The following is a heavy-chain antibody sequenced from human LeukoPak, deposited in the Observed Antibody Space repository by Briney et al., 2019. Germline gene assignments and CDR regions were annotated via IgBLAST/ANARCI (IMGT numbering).Heavy chain of an antibody. Sequence: PSETLSLTCTVSGGSISSGGYYWSWIRQHPGKGLEWIGYIYYSGSTYYNPSLKSRVTISLETSKNQFSLKLSSVTAADTAVYYCQWGSYPKLSLDFWGQGTLVTVSS. V-gene: IGHV4-31*09. CDR1: GGSISSGGYY. D-gene: IGHD3-16*02. CDR2: IYYSGST. J-gene: IGHJ4*02. CDR3: QWGSYPKLSLDF.